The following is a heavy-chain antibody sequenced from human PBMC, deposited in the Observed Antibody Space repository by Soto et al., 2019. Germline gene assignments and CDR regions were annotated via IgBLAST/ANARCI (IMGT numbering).Heavy chain of an antibody. CDR1: GFTFSSYG. CDR2: ISYDGSNK. D-gene: IGHD3-9*01. J-gene: IGHJ4*02. CDR3: ANMGLRYFDWLSPLPEY. Sequence: HPVGSLRLSCAASGFTFSSYGMHWVRQAPGKGLEWVAVISYDGSNKYYADSVKGRFTISRDNSKNTLYLQMNSLRAEDTAVYYCANMGLRYFDWLSPLPEYWGQGTLVTVSS. V-gene: IGHV3-30*18.